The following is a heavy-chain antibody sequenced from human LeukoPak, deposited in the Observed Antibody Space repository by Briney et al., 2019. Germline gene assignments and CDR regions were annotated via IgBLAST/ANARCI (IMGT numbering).Heavy chain of an antibody. J-gene: IGHJ4*02. CDR2: INAGNGNT. CDR1: GYTFTGYY. V-gene: IGHV1-3*03. D-gene: IGHD2-15*01. CDR3: ARDEKYCSGGSCYSLYFDY. Sequence: RASVKVSCRASGYTFTGYYMHWVRQAPGQRLEWMGWINAGNGNTKYSQEFQGRVTITRDTSASTAYMELSSLRSEDMAVYYCARDEKYCSGGSCYSLYFDYWGQGTLVTVSS.